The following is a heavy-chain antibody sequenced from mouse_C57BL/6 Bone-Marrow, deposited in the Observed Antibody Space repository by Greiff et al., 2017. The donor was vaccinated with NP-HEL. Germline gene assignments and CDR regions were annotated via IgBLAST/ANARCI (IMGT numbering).Heavy chain of an antibody. V-gene: IGHV3-6*01. CDR1: GYSITSGYY. D-gene: IGHD1-1*01. CDR3: ARWITTVVAEDWYFDV. CDR2: ISYDGSN. Sequence: EVKLMESGPGLVKPSQSLSLTCSVTGYSITSGYYWNWIRQFPGNKLEWMGYISYDGSNNYNPSLKNRISITRDTSKNQFFLKLNSVTTEDTATYYCARWITTVVAEDWYFDVWGTGTTVTVSS. J-gene: IGHJ1*03.